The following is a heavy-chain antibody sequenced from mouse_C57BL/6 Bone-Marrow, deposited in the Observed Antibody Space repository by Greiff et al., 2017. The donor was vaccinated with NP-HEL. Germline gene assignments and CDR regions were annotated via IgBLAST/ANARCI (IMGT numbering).Heavy chain of an antibody. CDR1: GYAFSSSW. J-gene: IGHJ1*03. Sequence: VKLQESGPELVKPGASVKISCKASGYAFSSSWMNWVKQRPGKGLEWIGRIYPGDGDTNYNGKFKGKATLTADKSSSTAYMQLSSLTSEDSAVYFCARWGTKVVAKGGWYFDVWGTGTTVTVSS. CDR2: IYPGDGDT. V-gene: IGHV1-82*01. D-gene: IGHD1-1*01. CDR3: ARWGTKVVAKGGWYFDV.